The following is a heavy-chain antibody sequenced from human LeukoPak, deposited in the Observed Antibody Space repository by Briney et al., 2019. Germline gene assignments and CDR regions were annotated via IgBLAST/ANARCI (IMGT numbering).Heavy chain of an antibody. CDR3: ARETPSYYGSGTYYISTKRYYFDY. V-gene: IGHV4-34*01. D-gene: IGHD3-10*01. CDR2: INHSGST. J-gene: IGHJ4*02. CDR1: GGSFSGYY. Sequence: SETLSLTCAVYGGSFSGYYWSWIRQPPGKGLEWIGEINHSGSTNYNLSLKSRVTISVDTSKNQFSLKLTSVTAADTAVYYCARETPSYYGSGTYYISTKRYYFDYWGQGTLVTVSS.